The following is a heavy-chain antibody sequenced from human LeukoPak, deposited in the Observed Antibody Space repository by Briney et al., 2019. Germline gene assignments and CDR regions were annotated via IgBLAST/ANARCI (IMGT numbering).Heavy chain of an antibody. CDR1: GFTFSSYA. Sequence: GGSLRLSCAASGFTFSSYAMHWVRQAPGKGLEWVAFIHYDGSNKFYVDSLNGRFTISRDNSKSTVFLQMNSLRPEDTAVYYCAKVHGLFSSGWPFYFDSWGQGTLVIVSS. V-gene: IGHV3-30*02. CDR2: IHYDGSNK. D-gene: IGHD6-19*01. CDR3: AKVHGLFSSGWPFYFDS. J-gene: IGHJ4*02.